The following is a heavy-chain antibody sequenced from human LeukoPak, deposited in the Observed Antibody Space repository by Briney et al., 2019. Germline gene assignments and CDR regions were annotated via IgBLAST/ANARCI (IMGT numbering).Heavy chain of an antibody. D-gene: IGHD4-17*01. Sequence: SQTLSLTCTVSGGSISSGDYYWSWIRQPPGKGLEWIGYIYYSGSTYYNPSLKSRVTISVDTSKNQFSLKLSSVTAADTAVYYCARHGAYSDTWFDPWGQGTLVTVSS. V-gene: IGHV4-30-4*01. CDR2: IYYSGST. CDR3: ARHGAYSDTWFDP. CDR1: GGSISSGDYY. J-gene: IGHJ5*02.